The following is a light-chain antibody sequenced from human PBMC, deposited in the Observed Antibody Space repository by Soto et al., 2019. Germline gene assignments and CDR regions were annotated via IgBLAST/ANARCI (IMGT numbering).Light chain of an antibody. V-gene: IGKV3-11*01. CDR2: DAF. CDR1: QSIRTD. CDR3: QQRSNWPLT. J-gene: IGKJ4*01. Sequence: EIEMTQSPATLSVSPGERATLSCRASQSIRTDLAWYQQKPGQAPRLLIYDAFNRATGIPARFSGSGSGTDSTLTISSLEPEDFAVYYCQQRSNWPLTFGGGTKVDI.